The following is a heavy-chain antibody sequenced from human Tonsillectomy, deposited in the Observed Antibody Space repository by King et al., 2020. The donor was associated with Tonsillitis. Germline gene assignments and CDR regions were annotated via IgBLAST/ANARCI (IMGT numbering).Heavy chain of an antibody. CDR3: ARDSVADFWRGYSEQVFYYYGMDV. CDR2: IYYSGST. V-gene: IGHV4-30-4*01. J-gene: IGHJ6*02. CDR1: GGSISSGDYY. D-gene: IGHD3-3*01. Sequence: QLQESGPGLVKPSQTLSLTCTVSGGSISSGDYYWSWIRQPPGKGLEWIGYIYYSGSTYYNPSLKSRVTISVETSKNQFSLKLSSVTAADTAVYYCARDSVADFWRGYSEQVFYYYGMDVWGQGTTVTVSS.